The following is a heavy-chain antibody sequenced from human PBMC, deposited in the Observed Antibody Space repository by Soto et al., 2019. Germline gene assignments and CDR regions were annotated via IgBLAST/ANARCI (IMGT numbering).Heavy chain of an antibody. CDR1: GYTFTSYH. V-gene: IGHV1-8*01. Sequence: ASVKVSCKAAGYTFTSYHINWVRQATGQGLEWMGWMNPNSGNTGYAQKFQGRVTMTRNTSISTAYMELGSLRSEDTAVYYCARGRRSPYIFWFDPWGQGTLVTVSS. D-gene: IGHD2-21*01. J-gene: IGHJ5*02. CDR2: MNPNSGNT. CDR3: ARGRRSPYIFWFDP.